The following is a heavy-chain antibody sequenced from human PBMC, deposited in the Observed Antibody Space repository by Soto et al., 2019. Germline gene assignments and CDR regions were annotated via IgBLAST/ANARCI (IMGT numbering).Heavy chain of an antibody. D-gene: IGHD3-3*01. CDR2: INPNSGGT. CDR3: ARGAISGDYYVFWGGYESYYSYGMDF. J-gene: IGHJ6*02. CDR1: GYTFTGYY. V-gene: IGHV1-2*04. Sequence: ASVKVSCKASGYTFTGYYMHWVRQAPGQGLEWMGWINPNSGGTNYAQKLQGWVTMTRDTSISTAYMELSRLRSDDTAVYYCARGAISGDYYVFWGGYESYYSYGMDFWGQGTTVTVSS.